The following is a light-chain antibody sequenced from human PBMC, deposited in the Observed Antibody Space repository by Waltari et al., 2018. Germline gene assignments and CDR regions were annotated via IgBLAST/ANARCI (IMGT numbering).Light chain of an antibody. V-gene: IGKV3-20*01. CDR1: QSVGSKY. CDR3: QQYDNSPPLT. J-gene: IGKJ4*01. CDR2: GGS. Sequence: EIVLTQSPATQSLFHGERVTLHCRASQSVGSKYLAWYQQKPGQVPRLLIYGGSTRATGTPDRFSVSGSGTDFTLTISRLEPDDFALYYCQQYDNSPPLTFGGGTRVEIK.